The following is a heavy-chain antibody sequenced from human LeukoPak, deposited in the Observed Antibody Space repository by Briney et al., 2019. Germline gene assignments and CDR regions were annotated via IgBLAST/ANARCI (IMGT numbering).Heavy chain of an antibody. J-gene: IGHJ4*02. CDR2: SGSGGST. CDR3: VKGLHYGEAD. CDR1: GFSISSHG. Sequence: GGSLRLSCAASGFSISSHGMSWVRQAPGKGLELVSVSGSGGSTFYAKSVKGRFTVSRDNSKNTVYMQMNSLRADDAAVYYCVKGLHYGEADWGQGTRVTVSS. D-gene: IGHD4-17*01. V-gene: IGHV3-23*01.